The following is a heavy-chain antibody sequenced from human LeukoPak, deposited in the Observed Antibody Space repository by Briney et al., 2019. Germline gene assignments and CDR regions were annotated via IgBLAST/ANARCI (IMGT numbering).Heavy chain of an antibody. J-gene: IGHJ4*02. CDR1: GFTFSSYG. V-gene: IGHV3-30*02. CDR2: IRYDGSNK. CDR3: ARDHCSSTSCYAD. D-gene: IGHD2-2*01. Sequence: GGSLRLSCAASGFTFSSYGMHGVRQAPGKGLEWVAFIRYDGSNKYYADSVKGRFTISRDNSKNTLYLQMNSLRAEDTAVYYCARDHCSSTSCYADWGQGTLVTVSS.